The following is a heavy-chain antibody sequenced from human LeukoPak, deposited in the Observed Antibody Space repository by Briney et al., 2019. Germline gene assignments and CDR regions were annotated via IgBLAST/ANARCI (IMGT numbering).Heavy chain of an antibody. J-gene: IGHJ4*02. CDR3: ARGQYYDSSGYPR. V-gene: IGHV3-48*01. CDR2: ISGSSSTI. Sequence: GGSLRLSCAASGFTFSSYSMNWVRQAPGKGLEWVSYISGSSSTIYYAGSVKGRFTISRDNAKNSLYLQMNTLRAEDTAVYYCARGQYYDSSGYPRWGQGTLVTVSS. D-gene: IGHD3-22*01. CDR1: GFTFSSYS.